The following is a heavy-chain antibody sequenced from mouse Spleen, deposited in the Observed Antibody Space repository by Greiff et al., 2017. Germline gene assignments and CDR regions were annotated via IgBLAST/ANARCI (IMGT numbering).Heavy chain of an antibody. J-gene: IGHJ4*01. CDR3: ARSGPPYYAMDY. Sequence: VQLQQPGAELVMPGASVKLSCKASGYTFTSYWMHWVKQRPGQGLEWIGEIDPSDSYTNYNQKFKGKATLTVDKSSSTAYMQLSSLTSEDSAVYYCARSGPPYYAMDYWGQGTSVTVSS. CDR1: GYTFTSYW. V-gene: IGHV1-69*01. CDR2: IDPSDSYT. D-gene: IGHD6-1*01.